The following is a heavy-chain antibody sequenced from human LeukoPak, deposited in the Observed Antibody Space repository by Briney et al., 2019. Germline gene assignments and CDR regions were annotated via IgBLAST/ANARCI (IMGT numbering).Heavy chain of an antibody. CDR3: ARGAMATTPFFDY. CDR2: IYYSGST. J-gene: IGHJ4*02. V-gene: IGHV4-39*01. Sequence: ETLSLTCTVSGDSISSNSYYRGWIRQPPGKGLEWIGSIYYSGSTYNNPSLKSRVTISVDTSKNQFSLKLNSLTAADTAVYYCARGAMATTPFFDYWGQRT. D-gene: IGHD5-24*01. CDR1: GDSISSNSYY.